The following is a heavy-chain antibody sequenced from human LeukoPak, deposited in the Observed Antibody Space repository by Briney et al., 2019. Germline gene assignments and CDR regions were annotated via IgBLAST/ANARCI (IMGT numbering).Heavy chain of an antibody. CDR1: GGTFSSYA. D-gene: IGHD3-10*01. CDR3: ARGVVAYYYGSGHTYNKEPNWFDP. CDR2: IIPIFGTA. Sequence: AASVKVSCKASGGTFSSYAISWVRQAPGQGLEWMGGIIPIFGTANYAQKFQGRVTITADESTSTAYMELSSLRSEDTAVYYCARGVVAYYYGSGHTYNKEPNWFDPWGQGTLVTVSS. J-gene: IGHJ5*02. V-gene: IGHV1-69*13.